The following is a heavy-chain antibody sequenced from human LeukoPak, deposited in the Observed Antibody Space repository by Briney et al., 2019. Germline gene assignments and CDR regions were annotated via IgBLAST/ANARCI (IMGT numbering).Heavy chain of an antibody. D-gene: IGHD3-16*01. CDR2: IISKTDGGAT. CDR1: GFTFSNAW. CDR3: NRALSYYGMDV. V-gene: IGHV3-15*01. J-gene: IGHJ6*02. Sequence: GGSLRLSCAASGFTFSNAWMSWVRQAPGKGLKWVGRIISKTDGGATDYAAPVQGRVTISRDDSKTTLYLQMNSLKTEDTAVYYCNRALSYYGMDVWGQGTTVTVSS.